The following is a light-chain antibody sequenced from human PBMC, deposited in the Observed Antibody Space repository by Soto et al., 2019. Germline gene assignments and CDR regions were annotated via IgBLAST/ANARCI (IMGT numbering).Light chain of an antibody. CDR1: QSFRGL. V-gene: IGKV3-11*01. CDR2: DAY. Sequence: EVVLTESPVTLSLSPGERATRSCRARQSFRGLLAWYQQKPGQAPRLLIYDAYNRATGIPPRFSGSGPGTDCTLTISRLEPEDSAVYYCLQRHMWPITFGQGKRLELK. CDR3: LQRHMWPIT. J-gene: IGKJ5*01.